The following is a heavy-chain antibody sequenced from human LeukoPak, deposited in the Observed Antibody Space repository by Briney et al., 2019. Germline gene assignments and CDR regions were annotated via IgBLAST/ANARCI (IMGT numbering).Heavy chain of an antibody. CDR2: INHSGST. CDR1: GGSFSGYY. D-gene: IGHD1-26*01. Sequence: SETLSLTCAVYGGSFSGYYWSWIRQPPGKGLEWIGEINHSGSTNYNPSLKSRVTISVDTSKNQFSLKLSSVTAADTAVYYCARGLVRVGATRWFDPWGQGTLVTVSS. J-gene: IGHJ5*02. CDR3: ARGLVRVGATRWFDP. V-gene: IGHV4-34*01.